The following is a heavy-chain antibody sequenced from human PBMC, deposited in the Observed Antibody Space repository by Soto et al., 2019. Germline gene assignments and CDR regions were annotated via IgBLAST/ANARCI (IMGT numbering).Heavy chain of an antibody. D-gene: IGHD4-17*01. J-gene: IGHJ4*02. Sequence: SETLSLTCTVSGGSISSSSYYWGWIRQPPGKGLEWIGIIYYSGSTYYNPSLKSRVTISVDTSKDQFSLKLSSVTAADTAVYYCARPTVAGYSFDYWVQGTLVT. CDR3: ARPTVAGYSFDY. V-gene: IGHV4-39*01. CDR1: GGSISSSSYY. CDR2: IYYSGST.